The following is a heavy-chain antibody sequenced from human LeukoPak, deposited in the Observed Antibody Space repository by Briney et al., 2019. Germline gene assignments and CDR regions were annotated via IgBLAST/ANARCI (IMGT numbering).Heavy chain of an antibody. CDR2: ISSSGSTI. J-gene: IGHJ4*02. CDR1: GFTFSDYY. D-gene: IGHD3-9*01. Sequence: GGSLRLSCADSGFTFSDYYMSWIRQAPGKGLEWVSYISSSGSTIYYADSVKGRFTISRDNAKNSLYLQMNSLRAEDTAVYYCARAPLRYFDWLSYYFDYWGQGPLVAVSS. CDR3: ARAPLRYFDWLSYYFDY. V-gene: IGHV3-11*04.